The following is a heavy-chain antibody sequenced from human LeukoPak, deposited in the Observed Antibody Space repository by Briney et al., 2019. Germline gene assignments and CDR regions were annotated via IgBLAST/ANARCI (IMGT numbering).Heavy chain of an antibody. V-gene: IGHV3-23*01. Sequence: GGSLRLSCAASGFTFSSYAMSWVRQAPGKGLEWVSAISGSGGSTYYADSVKGRFTISRDNSKNTLYLQMNSLRAEDTAVYYCAKASDFWSGYYRLIDYFDYWGQGTLVTVSS. CDR1: GFTFSSYA. CDR2: ISGSGGST. CDR3: AKASDFWSGYYRLIDYFDY. J-gene: IGHJ4*02. D-gene: IGHD3-3*01.